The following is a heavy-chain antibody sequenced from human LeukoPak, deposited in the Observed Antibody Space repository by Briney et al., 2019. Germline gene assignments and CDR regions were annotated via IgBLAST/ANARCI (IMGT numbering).Heavy chain of an antibody. D-gene: IGHD5-12*01. V-gene: IGHV4-30-4*01. Sequence: SETLSLTCTVSGGSISSGDYYWSWIRQPPGKGLEWTGYIYYSGSTYYNPSLKSRVTISVDASKNQFSLKLSSVTAADTAVYYCAREGCGYDCYYYYGMDVWGQGTTVTVSS. J-gene: IGHJ6*02. CDR2: IYYSGST. CDR1: GGSISSGDYY. CDR3: AREGCGYDCYYYYGMDV.